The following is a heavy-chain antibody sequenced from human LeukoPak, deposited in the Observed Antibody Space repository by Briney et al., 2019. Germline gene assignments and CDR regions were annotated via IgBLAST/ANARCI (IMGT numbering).Heavy chain of an antibody. CDR2: IYYSGST. CDR1: GGSVSSGSYY. Sequence: SETLSLTCTVSGGSVSSGSYYWSWIRQPPGKGLEWIGYIYYSGSTNYNPSPKSRVTISVDTSKNQFSLKLSSVTAADTAVYYCARFCGGDCYSAVHAFDIWGQGTMVTVSS. J-gene: IGHJ3*02. V-gene: IGHV4-61*01. D-gene: IGHD2-21*02. CDR3: ARFCGGDCYSAVHAFDI.